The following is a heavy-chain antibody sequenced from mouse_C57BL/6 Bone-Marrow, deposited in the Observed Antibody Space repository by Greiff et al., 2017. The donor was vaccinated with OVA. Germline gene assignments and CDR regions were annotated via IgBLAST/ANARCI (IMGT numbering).Heavy chain of an antibody. D-gene: IGHD1-1*01. Sequence: DVKLVESGGGLVKPGGSLKLSCAASGFTFSDYGMHWVRQAPEKGLEWVAYISRGSSTIYYADTVKGRFTISRDNAKNTLFLQMTSLRSEDTAMYYCARPTDDWGTGTTVTVSS. CDR2: ISRGSSTI. V-gene: IGHV5-17*01. CDR3: ARPTDD. J-gene: IGHJ1*03. CDR1: GFTFSDYG.